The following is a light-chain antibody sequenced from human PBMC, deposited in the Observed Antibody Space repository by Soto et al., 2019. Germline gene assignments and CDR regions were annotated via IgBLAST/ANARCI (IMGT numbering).Light chain of an antibody. Sequence: DMQMTQSPSTLSAYVGDRVTITCRASQSVNSWLARYQQAPGKAPKLLIFDASSLESGVPSRFSGGGSGTEFTLTISSLQPDDFATYYCQQYGNYYSFGQGTKLEIK. CDR2: DAS. CDR3: QQYGNYYS. V-gene: IGKV1-5*01. J-gene: IGKJ2*03. CDR1: QSVNSW.